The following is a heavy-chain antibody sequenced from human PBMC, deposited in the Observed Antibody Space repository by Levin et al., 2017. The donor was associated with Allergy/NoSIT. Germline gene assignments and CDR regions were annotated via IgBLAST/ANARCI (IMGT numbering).Heavy chain of an antibody. CDR2: IYYTGNT. CDR3: ARQASGSDVGLNFAYYAMDV. CDR1: GGSISSSSYY. Sequence: SQTLSLTCTVSGGSISSSSYYWAWIRQPPGQGLEWIGNIYYTGNTYYNLSLQSRITISVDTSKNQFSLKLSSVTAAETAVYYCARQASGSDVGLNFAYYAMDVGGEGTTVTVSS. J-gene: IGHJ6*02. D-gene: IGHD6-13*01. V-gene: IGHV4-39*01.